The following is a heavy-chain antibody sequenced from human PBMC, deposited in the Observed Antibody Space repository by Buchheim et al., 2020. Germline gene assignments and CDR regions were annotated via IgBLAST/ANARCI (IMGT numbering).Heavy chain of an antibody. CDR3: VRASSTVRAYYYGMDV. D-gene: IGHD4-11*01. Sequence: EVQLVESGGVLVQPGGSLRLSCAASGFMFSTYWMSWVRQAPGKGLEWVANIKQDGSEKKYVDSVEGRFTISRDNAKNSLDLQMNSLRVEDTGVYFCVRASSTVRAYYYGMDVWGQGTT. J-gene: IGHJ6*02. CDR1: GFMFSTYW. CDR2: IKQDGSEK. V-gene: IGHV3-7*04.